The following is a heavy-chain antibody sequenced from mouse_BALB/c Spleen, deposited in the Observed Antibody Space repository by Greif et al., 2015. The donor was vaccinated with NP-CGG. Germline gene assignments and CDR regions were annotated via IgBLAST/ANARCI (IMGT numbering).Heavy chain of an antibody. V-gene: IGHV5-6-4*01. D-gene: IGHD2-1*01. Sequence: EVKVVESGGGLVKPGGSLKLSCAASGFTFSSYTMSWVRQTPEKRLEWVATISSGGSYTYYPDSVKGRFTISRDNAKNTLYLQMSSLKSEDTAMYYRTTRNSWYFDVWGAGTTVTVSS. CDR2: ISSGGSYT. CDR3: TTRNSWYFDV. CDR1: GFTFSSYT. J-gene: IGHJ1*01.